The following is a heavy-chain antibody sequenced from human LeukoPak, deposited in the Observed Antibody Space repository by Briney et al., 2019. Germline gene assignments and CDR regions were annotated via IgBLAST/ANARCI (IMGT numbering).Heavy chain of an antibody. CDR2: INHSGST. V-gene: IGHV4-38-2*02. CDR3: ARAPQRSYQHNWFDP. CDR1: GYSISSGYY. D-gene: IGHD2-21*01. Sequence: PSETLSLTCTVSGYSISSGYYWSWIRQPPGKGLEWIGEINHSGSTNYNPSLKSRVTISVDTSKNQFSLKLSSVTAADTAVYYCARAPQRSYQHNWFDPWGQGTLVTVSS. J-gene: IGHJ5*02.